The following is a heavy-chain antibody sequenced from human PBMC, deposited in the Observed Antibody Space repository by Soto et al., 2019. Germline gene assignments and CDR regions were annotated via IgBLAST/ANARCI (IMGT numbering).Heavy chain of an antibody. D-gene: IGHD6-19*01. Sequence: GGSLRLSCAASGFTFDDYAMHWVRQAPGKGLEWVSGISWNSGSIGYADSVKGRFTISRDNAKNSLYLQMNSLRAEDTALYYCAKDIAWLATYYYYGMDVWGQGTTVTVSS. CDR1: GFTFDDYA. CDR3: AKDIAWLATYYYYGMDV. V-gene: IGHV3-9*01. J-gene: IGHJ6*02. CDR2: ISWNSGSI.